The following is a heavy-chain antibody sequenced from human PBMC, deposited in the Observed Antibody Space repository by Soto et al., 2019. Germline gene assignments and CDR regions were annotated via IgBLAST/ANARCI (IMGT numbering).Heavy chain of an antibody. J-gene: IGHJ6*02. CDR2: IMPVFATP. Sequence: QVQLVQSGAVVKKPGSSVKVSCKASGGTFSTSAISWVRQAPGQGLEWVGGIMPVFATPDYAQNFQGRVTITADESTTTAYLELTSLRXDDTXVXXXXXXXXXXXXXXXXXXXXXXXGQGTAITVSS. CDR1: GGTFSTSA. V-gene: IGHV1-69*12. CDR3: XXXXXXXXXXXXXXXXXXX.